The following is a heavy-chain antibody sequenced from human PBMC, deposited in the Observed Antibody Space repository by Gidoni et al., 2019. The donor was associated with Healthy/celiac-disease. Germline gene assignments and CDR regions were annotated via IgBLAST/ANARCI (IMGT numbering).Heavy chain of an antibody. D-gene: IGHD6-19*01. Sequence: QLQLQESGPGLVKPSETLSLHCTVSGAPISSSSYYWGWLRQPPGKGLEWIGSIYYSGSTYYNPSLKSRVTISVDTSKNQFSLKLSSVTAADTAVYYCARLGAVAGFDYWGQGTLVTVSS. V-gene: IGHV4-39*01. CDR2: IYYSGST. CDR1: GAPISSSSYY. J-gene: IGHJ4*02. CDR3: ARLGAVAGFDY.